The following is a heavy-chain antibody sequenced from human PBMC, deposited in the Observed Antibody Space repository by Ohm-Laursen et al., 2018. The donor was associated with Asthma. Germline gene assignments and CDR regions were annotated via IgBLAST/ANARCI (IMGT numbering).Heavy chain of an antibody. V-gene: IGHV3-30*03. J-gene: IGHJ5*02. CDR2: ISDDGSNK. Sequence: SLRLSCTASGFTFSSYGMHWVRQAPGKGLEWVAVISDDGSNKYYADSVKGRFTISRDNSKNTLYLQMNSLRAEDTALYYCAIGEDDIGDSGWFEHWGQGTLVTVSS. CDR3: AIGEDDIGDSGWFEH. CDR1: GFTFSSYG. D-gene: IGHD2-21*02.